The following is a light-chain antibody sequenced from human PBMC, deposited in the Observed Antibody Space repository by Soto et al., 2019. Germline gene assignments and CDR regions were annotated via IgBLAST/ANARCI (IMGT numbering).Light chain of an antibody. J-gene: IGKJ1*01. CDR3: QQSYSTPPGT. CDR1: QSISTY. V-gene: IGKV1-39*01. Sequence: DIQMPQSPSSLSASVGDRVTITCRASQSISTYLIWYQQKPGKAPKLLIYATSSLQSGVPSRFSGSGSGTDFTLTISSLQPEDFATYYCQQSYSTPPGTFGQGTKVEIK. CDR2: ATS.